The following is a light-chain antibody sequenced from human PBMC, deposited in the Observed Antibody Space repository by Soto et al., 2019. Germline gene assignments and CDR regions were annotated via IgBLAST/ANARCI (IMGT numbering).Light chain of an antibody. Sequence: QSVLTPPASLSGSRGQSVTISFPGASSDVGAYDHVSWYQQPPLISPKLILYDVNNRPSGVSNHFSGSKSGNTASLVISGLQANDEADYYCSSYSTTNILVFGSGTKGTVL. V-gene: IGLV2-14*03. CDR2: DVN. CDR3: SSYSTTNILV. CDR1: SSDVGAYDH. J-gene: IGLJ1*01.